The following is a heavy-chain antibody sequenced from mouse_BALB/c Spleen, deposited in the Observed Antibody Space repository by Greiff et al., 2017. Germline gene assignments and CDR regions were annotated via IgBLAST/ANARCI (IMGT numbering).Heavy chain of an antibody. Sequence: VQLKESGPELVKPGASVKISCKASGYSFTGYFMNWVKQSHGKSLEWIGRINPYNGDTFYNQKFKGKATLTVDKSSSTAHMELLSLTSEDSAVYYCGSYDYDGPLFDYWGQGTTLTVSS. CDR1: GYSFTGYF. J-gene: IGHJ2*01. D-gene: IGHD2-4*01. V-gene: IGHV1-37*01. CDR3: GSYDYDGPLFDY. CDR2: INPYNGDT.